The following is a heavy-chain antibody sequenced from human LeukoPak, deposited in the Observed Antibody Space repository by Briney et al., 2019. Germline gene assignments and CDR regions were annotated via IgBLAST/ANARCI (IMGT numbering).Heavy chain of an antibody. Sequence: GASVKVSCKASGYTFTGYYMHWVRQAPGQGHEWMGWINPNSGGTNYAQKFQGRVTMTRDTSISTAYMELSRLRSDDTAVYYCAREVTIFGVGAYGMDVWGQGTTVTVSS. CDR2: INPNSGGT. CDR1: GYTFTGYY. V-gene: IGHV1-2*02. J-gene: IGHJ6*02. CDR3: AREVTIFGVGAYGMDV. D-gene: IGHD3-3*01.